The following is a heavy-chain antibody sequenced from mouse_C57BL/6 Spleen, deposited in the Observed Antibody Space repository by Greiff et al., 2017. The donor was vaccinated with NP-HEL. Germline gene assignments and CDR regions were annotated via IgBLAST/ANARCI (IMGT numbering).Heavy chain of an antibody. Sequence: VQLQQPGAELVKPGASVKMSCKASGYTFTSYWITWVKQRPGQGLEWIGDIYPGSGSTNYNEKFKSKATLTVDTSSSTAYMQLSSLTSEDSAVYYCARSVTPVVDPHWYFDVWGTGTTVTVSS. J-gene: IGHJ1*03. CDR1: GYTFTSYW. CDR3: ARSVTPVVDPHWYFDV. D-gene: IGHD1-1*01. CDR2: IYPGSGST. V-gene: IGHV1-55*01.